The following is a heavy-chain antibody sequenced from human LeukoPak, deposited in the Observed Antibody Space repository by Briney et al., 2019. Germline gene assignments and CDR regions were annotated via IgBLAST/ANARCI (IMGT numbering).Heavy chain of an antibody. Sequence: SETLSLTCIVCGGSISSSSYYWGWIRQPPGKGLEWIGSIYYSGSTYYNPSLKSRVTISVDTSKNQFSRKLCSVTAADTAVYYWARHVGKTAYGMEVWGQGTTVTVSS. CDR3: ARHVGKTAYGMEV. J-gene: IGHJ6*02. CDR1: GGSISSSSYY. D-gene: IGHD1-14*01. V-gene: IGHV4-39*01. CDR2: IYYSGST.